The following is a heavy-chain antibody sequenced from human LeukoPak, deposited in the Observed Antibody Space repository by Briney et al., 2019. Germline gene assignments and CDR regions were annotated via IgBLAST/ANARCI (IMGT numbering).Heavy chain of an antibody. J-gene: IGHJ3*02. D-gene: IGHD3-16*01. CDR1: GFIFGDYA. V-gene: IGHV3-49*04. Sequence: GGSLRLSCTASGFIFGDYAMSWVRQAPGKGLEWVGFIKSKAYGGTTEYAASVKGRFSISRDGSKSMAYLQMNSLKTEDTAVYYCTPTYYDHVWAFDIWGQGTMVTVSS. CDR2: IKSKAYGGTT. CDR3: TPTYYDHVWAFDI.